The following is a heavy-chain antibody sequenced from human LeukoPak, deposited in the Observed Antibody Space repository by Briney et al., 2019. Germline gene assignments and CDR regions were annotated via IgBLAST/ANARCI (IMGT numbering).Heavy chain of an antibody. J-gene: IGHJ6*02. CDR1: GFTFDDYA. Sequence: PGGSLRLSCAASGFTFDDYAMHWVRQAPGKGLEWVSLISWDGGSTYYADSVKGRFTISRDNSKNSLYLQMNSLRAEDTALYYCAKDRAVAGTDLPSSSPYYYYYGMDVWGQGTTVTVSS. V-gene: IGHV3-43D*03. CDR3: AKDRAVAGTDLPSSSPYYYYYGMDV. CDR2: ISWDGGST. D-gene: IGHD6-19*01.